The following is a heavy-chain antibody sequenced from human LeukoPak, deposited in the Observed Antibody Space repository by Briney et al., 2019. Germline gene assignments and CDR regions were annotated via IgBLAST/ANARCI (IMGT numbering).Heavy chain of an antibody. D-gene: IGHD3-22*01. CDR2: ISSSSSYI. Sequence: GGSLRLSCAASGFTFSSYSMSWVRQAPGKGLEWVSSISSSSSYIYYADSVKGRFTISRDNAKNSLYLQMNSLRAEDTAVYYCARGDYDSSGYDYWGQGTLVTVSS. CDR1: GFTFSSYS. J-gene: IGHJ4*02. V-gene: IGHV3-21*01. CDR3: ARGDYDSSGYDY.